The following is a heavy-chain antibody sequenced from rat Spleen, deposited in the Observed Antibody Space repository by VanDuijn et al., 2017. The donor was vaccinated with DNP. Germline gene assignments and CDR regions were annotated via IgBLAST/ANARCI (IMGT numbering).Heavy chain of an antibody. Sequence: EVQLVESGGGLVQPGRSLRLSCTVSGFTFSNFPMAWVRQAPTKGLEWVADISTIGVVTYYRDSVKGRFTISRDNTENILYLQMDSLRSEDKATYFCARHGRVTTVATYWYFDFWGPGAMVTVSS. V-gene: IGHV5-46*01. D-gene: IGHD1-3*01. CDR2: ISTIGVVT. J-gene: IGHJ1*01. CDR1: GFTFSNFP. CDR3: ARHGRVTTVATYWYFDF.